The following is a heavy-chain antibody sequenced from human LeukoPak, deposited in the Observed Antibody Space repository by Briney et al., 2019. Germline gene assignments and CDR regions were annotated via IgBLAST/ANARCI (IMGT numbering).Heavy chain of an antibody. V-gene: IGHV1-2*02. Sequence: ASVKVSCKASGYTFTSYAMNWVRQAPGQGLEWMGWINPNSGGTNYAQKFQDRVTMTRDTSISTVYMELGSLRSDDTAVYYCARDQSTSFSSSYHFDYWGQGTLVTVSS. CDR2: INPNSGGT. CDR3: ARDQSTSFSSSYHFDY. J-gene: IGHJ4*02. CDR1: GYTFTSYA. D-gene: IGHD6-6*01.